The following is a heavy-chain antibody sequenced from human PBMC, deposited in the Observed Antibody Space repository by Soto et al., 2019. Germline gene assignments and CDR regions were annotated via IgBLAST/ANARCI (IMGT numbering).Heavy chain of an antibody. V-gene: IGHV1-18*01. CDR2: ISAYNGNT. CDR1: GYTFTRYG. Sequence: ASVKVSCKASGYTFTRYGISWVRQAPGQGLEWMGWISAYNGNTNYAQKLQGRVTMTTDTSTSTAYMELRSLRSDDTAVYYCARDSTETYYYDSSGYCAADYWGQGTLVTVSS. J-gene: IGHJ4*02. D-gene: IGHD3-22*01. CDR3: ARDSTETYYYDSSGYCAADY.